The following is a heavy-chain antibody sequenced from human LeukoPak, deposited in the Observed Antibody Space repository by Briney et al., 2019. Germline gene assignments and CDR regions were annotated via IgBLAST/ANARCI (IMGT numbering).Heavy chain of an antibody. Sequence: GGSLRLSCAASGFTFSTYGMHWVRQAPGKGLEWVAGIRYDGSNKNYADSVKGRFTISRDNSNNTLYLQVSSLRAEDTAVYYCARGMYYYDSSDIGGGYYFDYWGQGTLVTVSS. CDR2: IRYDGSNK. CDR3: ARGMYYYDSSDIGGGYYFDY. CDR1: GFTFSTYG. D-gene: IGHD3-22*01. V-gene: IGHV3-33*01. J-gene: IGHJ4*02.